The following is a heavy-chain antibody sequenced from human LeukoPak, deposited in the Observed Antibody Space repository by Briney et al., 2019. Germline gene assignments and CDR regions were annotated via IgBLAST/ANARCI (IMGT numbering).Heavy chain of an antibody. J-gene: IGHJ6*02. D-gene: IGHD3-10*01. Sequence: SETLSLTCTVSGVSISSYCWSWIRQPAGKGLEWIGRIYTSGGTNYNPSLKSRVTMSVDTSKNQFSLKLSSVTAADTAVYYCARSASYYYGSGSYYNTYYYYGMDVWGQGTTVTVSS. V-gene: IGHV4-4*07. CDR2: IYTSGGT. CDR1: GVSISSYC. CDR3: ARSASYYYGSGSYYNTYYYYGMDV.